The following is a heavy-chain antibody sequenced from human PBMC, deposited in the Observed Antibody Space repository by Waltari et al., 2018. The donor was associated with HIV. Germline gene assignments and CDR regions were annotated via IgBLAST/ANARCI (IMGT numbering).Heavy chain of an antibody. V-gene: IGHV3-7*01. J-gene: IGHJ4*02. Sequence: EVQLVESGGGLVQPGGSLRLSCAASGFTLSTNWMSWVRQAPGKGRVCVANIRQEESEKHCVCTVKSRFTISRDNAETSLYLQMNSLRAEDTAVYYCARDRHYDILTGSYFDYWGQGTLVTVSS. CDR2: IRQEESEK. D-gene: IGHD3-9*01. CDR1: GFTLSTNW. CDR3: ARDRHYDILTGSYFDY.